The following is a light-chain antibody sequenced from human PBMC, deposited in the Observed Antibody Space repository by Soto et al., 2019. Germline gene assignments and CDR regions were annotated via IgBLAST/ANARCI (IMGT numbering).Light chain of an antibody. V-gene: IGKV4-1*01. CDR2: WAS. CDR1: QSVLYSSNNKNY. CDR3: HQYHSNPYS. J-gene: IGKJ2*01. Sequence: DIVMTQSPDSLAVSLGERATINCKSSQSVLYSSNNKNYLAWYQQKSGQPPKLLIYWASTRESGVPDRFSGSGSGTDFTLTISSVQAEDVAVYYCHQYHSNPYSFGQGTNLQIK.